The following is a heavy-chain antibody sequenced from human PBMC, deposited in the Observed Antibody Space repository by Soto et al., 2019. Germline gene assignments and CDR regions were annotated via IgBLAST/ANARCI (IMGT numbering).Heavy chain of an antibody. D-gene: IGHD1-26*01. J-gene: IGHJ4*02. Sequence: AGGSLRLSCAASGFTFSSYGMHWIRQAPGKGLEWVSYISSRGSATYYADSVKGRFTISRDNAKNSLSLQMNSLRAEDTAVYYCARDPGRWDTDYWGQGILVTVSS. CDR2: ISSRGSAT. CDR1: GFTFSSYG. CDR3: ARDPGRWDTDY. V-gene: IGHV3-48*04.